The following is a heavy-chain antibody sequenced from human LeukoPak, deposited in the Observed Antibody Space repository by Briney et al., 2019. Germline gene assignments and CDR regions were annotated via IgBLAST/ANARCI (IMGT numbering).Heavy chain of an antibody. CDR3: AGLSSSWNFDY. J-gene: IGHJ4*02. CDR2: ISPGDSDT. V-gene: IGHV5-51*01. CDR1: GYSFTSHW. D-gene: IGHD6-13*01. Sequence: GESLKISCKGSGYSFTSHWIGWVRQMPGRGLEWMGIISPGDSDTRYSPSFQGQVTISADKSISTADLQWSSLRASDTAMYYCAGLSSSWNFDYWGQGTLVTVSS.